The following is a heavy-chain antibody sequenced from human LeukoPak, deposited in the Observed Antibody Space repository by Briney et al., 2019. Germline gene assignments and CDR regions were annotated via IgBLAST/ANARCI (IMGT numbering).Heavy chain of an antibody. D-gene: IGHD7-27*01. CDR2: MNPNSGNT. J-gene: IGHJ4*02. CDR3: ARATNGGSGFDY. Sequence: ASVKVSCKASGYTFTSYDINWVRQATGQGLEWVGWMNPNSGNTGYAQKFQGRVTMTRNTSISTAYMELSSLRSEDTAVYYCARATNGGSGFDYWGQGTLVTVSS. V-gene: IGHV1-8*01. CDR1: GYTFTSYD.